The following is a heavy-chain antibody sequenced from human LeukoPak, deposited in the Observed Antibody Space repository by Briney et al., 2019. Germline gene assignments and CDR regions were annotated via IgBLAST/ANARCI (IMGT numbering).Heavy chain of an antibody. CDR1: GGSISSYY. J-gene: IGHJ5*02. Sequence: SETLSLTCTVSGGSISSYYWSWIRQPPRKGLEWIGYIYYSGSTNYNPSLKSRVTISVDTSKNQFSLKLSSVTAADTAVYYCSRGVAAAWFDPWGQGTLVTVSS. CDR3: SRGVAAAWFDP. CDR2: IYYSGST. V-gene: IGHV4-59*01. D-gene: IGHD6-13*01.